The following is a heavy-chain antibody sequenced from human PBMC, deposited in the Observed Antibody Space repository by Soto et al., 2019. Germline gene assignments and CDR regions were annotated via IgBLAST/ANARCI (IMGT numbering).Heavy chain of an antibody. Sequence: SQTLSLTCAISGDSVSSKSDSWNWIRQSPSRGLEWLGRTYYRSKWYNDCAVSVKSRITINPDTSKNQFSLQLNSVTPEDTAVYYCARGYSGSMDVWGQGTTVTVSS. CDR2: TYYRSKWYN. CDR1: GDSVSSKSDS. CDR3: ARGYSGSMDV. J-gene: IGHJ6*02. D-gene: IGHD5-12*01. V-gene: IGHV6-1*01.